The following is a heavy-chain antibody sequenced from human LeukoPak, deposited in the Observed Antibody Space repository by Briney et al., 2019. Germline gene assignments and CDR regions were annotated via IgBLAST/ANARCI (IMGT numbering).Heavy chain of an antibody. CDR2: INHSGST. Sequence: SEALSLTCTVSGGSISSSSYYWGWIRQPPGKGLEWIGEINHSGSTNYNPSLKSRVTISVDTSKNQFSLKLSSVTAADTAVYYCARGIAAAELDYWGQGTLVTVSS. V-gene: IGHV4-39*07. CDR3: ARGIAAAELDY. J-gene: IGHJ4*02. CDR1: GGSISSSSYY. D-gene: IGHD6-13*01.